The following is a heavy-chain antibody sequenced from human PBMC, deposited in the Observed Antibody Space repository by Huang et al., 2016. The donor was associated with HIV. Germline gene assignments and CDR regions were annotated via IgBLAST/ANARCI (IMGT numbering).Heavy chain of an antibody. D-gene: IGHD6-13*01. Sequence: QVQLVESGGGVVQPGRSLRISCAASGFTFSSYGMHWVRQARCKGQDGVSCISYDAKTKYSADSVKGRFSISRDNSKITVYLQLNSLRLEDTAVYYCAKGGSAAAVLDFWGQGTLVTVSS. CDR1: GFTFSSYG. CDR3: AKGGSAAAVLDF. CDR2: ISYDAKTK. V-gene: IGHV3-30*18. J-gene: IGHJ4*02.